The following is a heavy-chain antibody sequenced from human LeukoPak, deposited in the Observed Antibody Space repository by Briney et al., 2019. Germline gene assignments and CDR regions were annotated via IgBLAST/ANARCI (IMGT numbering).Heavy chain of an antibody. Sequence: GESLKISCKGSGYSFTSYWIGWVRQMPGKGLEWMGIIYPGDSDTRYSPSFQGQVTISADKSISTAYLQWSSLKASDTAMYYCARGGRGYCSGGSCLYFDYWGQGTLVTVSS. CDR2: IYPGDSDT. J-gene: IGHJ4*02. CDR3: ARGGRGYCSGGSCLYFDY. V-gene: IGHV5-51*01. D-gene: IGHD2-15*01. CDR1: GYSFTSYW.